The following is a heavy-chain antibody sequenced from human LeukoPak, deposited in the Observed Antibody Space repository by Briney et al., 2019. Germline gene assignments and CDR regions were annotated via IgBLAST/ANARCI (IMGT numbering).Heavy chain of an antibody. CDR3: ARVACSGGSCYHFDY. D-gene: IGHD2-15*01. V-gene: IGHV4-4*07. J-gene: IGHJ4*02. CDR2: IYTSGIT. CDR1: RGSISTYY. Sequence: PSETLSLTCTVSRGSISTYYWTWIRQPAGKGLEWIGRIYTSGITDYNPSRKSRRTVSVDTSKNQFSLKLSSVSAAGTAVYYCARVACSGGSCYHFDYWGQGTLVTVSS.